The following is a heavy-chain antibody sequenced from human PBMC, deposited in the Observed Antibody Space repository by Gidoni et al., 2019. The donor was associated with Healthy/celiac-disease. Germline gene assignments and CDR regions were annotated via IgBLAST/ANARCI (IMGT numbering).Heavy chain of an antibody. CDR3: ARYAQDYYDSSGYLDY. CDR1: GGSISSYY. J-gene: IGHJ4*02. Sequence: QVQLQESGPGLVKPSETLSLTCTVSGGSISSYYWSWIRQPPGKGLEWIGYIYYSGSTNSNPSLKSRVTISVDTSKNQFSLKLSSVTAADTAVYYCARYAQDYYDSSGYLDYWGQGTLVTVSS. D-gene: IGHD3-22*01. V-gene: IGHV4-59*01. CDR2: IYYSGST.